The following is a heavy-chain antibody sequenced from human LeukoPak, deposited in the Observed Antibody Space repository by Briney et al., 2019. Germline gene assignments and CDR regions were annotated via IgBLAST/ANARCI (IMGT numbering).Heavy chain of an antibody. CDR3: ARVGYFDGVVGNFDY. CDR1: GYSISSYY. Sequence: SETLSLTCTVSGYSISSYYWSWIRQPPGKGLEWIGYIYYTGNTNYNPTLKSRGTISIDMSKNQFSLKLSSVTAADTAVYYCARVGYFDGVVGNFDYWGQGTLVTVSS. CDR2: IYYTGNT. J-gene: IGHJ4*02. D-gene: IGHD3-22*01. V-gene: IGHV4-59*01.